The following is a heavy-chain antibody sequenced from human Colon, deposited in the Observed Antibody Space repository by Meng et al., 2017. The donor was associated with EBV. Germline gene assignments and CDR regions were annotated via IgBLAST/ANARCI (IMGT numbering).Heavy chain of an antibody. V-gene: IGHV4-31*03. J-gene: IGHJ4*02. CDR2: IYYSGST. CDR1: GGSVSSGGYY. D-gene: IGHD6-19*01. CDR3: ARVSSGWDYFNY. Sequence: VQLQRSGPGLVKPSQTLARTCTVSGGSVSSGGYYWTWIRQHPGKGLEWFGHIYYSGSTFYNPSLKRRVIISIDTSKNQFSLNLRSVTAADTAVYYCARVSSGWDYFNYWGQGTLVTVSS.